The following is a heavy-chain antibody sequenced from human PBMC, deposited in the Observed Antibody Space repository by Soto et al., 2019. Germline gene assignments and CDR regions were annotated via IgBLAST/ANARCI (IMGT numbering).Heavy chain of an antibody. CDR1: GGSISSSSYY. CDR3: ARQRSSGWYYFDY. CDR2: IYYSGST. Sequence: PSETLSLTCTVSGGSISSSSYYWGWIRQPPGKGLGWIGSIYYSGSTYYNPSLKSRVTISVDTSKNQFSLKLSSVTAADTAVYYCARQRSSGWYYFDYWGQGTLVTVSS. J-gene: IGHJ4*02. V-gene: IGHV4-39*01. D-gene: IGHD6-19*01.